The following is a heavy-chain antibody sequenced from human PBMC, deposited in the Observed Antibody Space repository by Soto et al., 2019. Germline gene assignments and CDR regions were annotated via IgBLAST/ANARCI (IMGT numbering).Heavy chain of an antibody. V-gene: IGHV3-64D*06. J-gene: IGHJ4*02. D-gene: IGHD3-22*01. CDR3: VKGPAFYDSSSFDY. CDR2: ISDNGVST. Sequence: GGSLRLSCSASGFTFSSYGMHWVRQAPGKGLEYVSAISDNGVSTYYADSVKGRFTISRGNSKNTLYLQMSSLRPEDTAVYYCVKGPAFYDSSSFDYWGQGTVVTVSS. CDR1: GFTFSSYG.